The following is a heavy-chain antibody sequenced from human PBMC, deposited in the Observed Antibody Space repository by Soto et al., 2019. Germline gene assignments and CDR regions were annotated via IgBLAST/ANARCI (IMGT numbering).Heavy chain of an antibody. CDR2: INPSGGAT. V-gene: IGHV1-46*01. J-gene: IGHJ4*02. Sequence: XSVKVSCKASGYTFRNYYIHWVRQAPGQGLEWMGLINPSGGATSYSQRFQGRVTITKDSSTSTVYMELSSLGSEDTAVYYCGRAFDRSGLYWGQGTLVTGSS. D-gene: IGHD3-22*01. CDR1: GYTFRNYY. CDR3: GRAFDRSGLY.